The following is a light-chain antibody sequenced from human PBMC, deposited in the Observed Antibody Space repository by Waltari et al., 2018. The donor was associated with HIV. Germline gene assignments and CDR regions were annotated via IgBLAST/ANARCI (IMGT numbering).Light chain of an antibody. CDR2: GAS. J-gene: IGKJ5*01. Sequence: EIVLTQSPGTLSLSPGERATLACRASQSVGSSYLAWYQQKPGQAPRLLIYGASGRATGIPDRFSGSGSGTDFTLTISGLEPEDFAVYYCQQYGSSRSTFGQGTRLEIK. CDR1: QSVGSSY. CDR3: QQYGSSRST. V-gene: IGKV3-20*01.